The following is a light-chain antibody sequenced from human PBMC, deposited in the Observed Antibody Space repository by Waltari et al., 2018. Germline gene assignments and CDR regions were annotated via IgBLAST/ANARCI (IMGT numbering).Light chain of an antibody. CDR2: EVS. V-gene: IGLV2-23*02. J-gene: IGLJ1*01. Sequence: QSALPQPASVSGSPGQSITISCSNTSTDLGTSKLFSCYQHRPGKAPKLVSYEVSERPSGVSNRFSGSKSGDTASLTISGLQAEDEADYYCCSFAGSSTSFGTGTTVTVL. CDR3: CSFAGSSTS. CDR1: STDLGTSKL.